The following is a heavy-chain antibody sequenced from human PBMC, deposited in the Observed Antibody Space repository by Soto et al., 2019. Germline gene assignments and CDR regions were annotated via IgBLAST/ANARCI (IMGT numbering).Heavy chain of an antibody. V-gene: IGHV1-69*01. CDR3: ARDHVNSDIVATIPGDSFDY. J-gene: IGHJ4*02. CDR2: IIPIFGTA. D-gene: IGHD5-12*01. CDR1: GGTFSSYA. Sequence: QVQLVQSGAEVKKPGSSVKVSCNASGGTFSSYAISWVRQAPGQGLEWMGGIIPIFGTANYAQKFQGRVTITADESTSTAYMELSCLRSEDTAVYYCARDHVNSDIVATIPGDSFDYWGQGTLVTVSS.